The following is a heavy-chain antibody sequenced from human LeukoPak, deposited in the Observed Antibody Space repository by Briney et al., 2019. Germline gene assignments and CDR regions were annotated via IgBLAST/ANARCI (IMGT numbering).Heavy chain of an antibody. J-gene: IGHJ4*02. CDR3: TRFYGYCSSTSCHGAYFDY. CDR1: GFTFSNAW. D-gene: IGHD2-2*01. Sequence: GGSLRLSCAASGFTFSNAWMSWVRQAPGKGLEWVGRIKSKTDGGTTDYAAPVKGRFTISRDDSKNTLYLQMNSLKTEDTAVYYCTRFYGYCSSTSCHGAYFDYWGQGTLVTVSS. CDR2: IKSKTDGGTT. V-gene: IGHV3-15*01.